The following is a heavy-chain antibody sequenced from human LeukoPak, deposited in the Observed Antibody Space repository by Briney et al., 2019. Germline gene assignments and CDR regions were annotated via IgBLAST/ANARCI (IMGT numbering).Heavy chain of an antibody. Sequence: GASVTVSCTASGYTFTSYGISWVRQAPGQGLEWMGWISAYNGNTNYAQKLQGRVTMTTDTSTSTAYMELRSLRSDDTAVYYCARDYLVFWSGYRVWFDPWGQGTLVTVSS. D-gene: IGHD3-3*01. V-gene: IGHV1-18*01. CDR3: ARDYLVFWSGYRVWFDP. J-gene: IGHJ5*02. CDR1: GYTFTSYG. CDR2: ISAYNGNT.